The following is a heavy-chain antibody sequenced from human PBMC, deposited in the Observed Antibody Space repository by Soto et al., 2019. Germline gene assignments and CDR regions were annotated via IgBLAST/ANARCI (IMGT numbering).Heavy chain of an antibody. CDR1: VYSFTDYH. V-gene: IGHV1-2*04. Sequence: ASVKVSCKASVYSFTDYHIHWVRQAPGQGLEWLGRINPKSGGTSTAQKFQGWVTMTRDRSISTVYMELTRLRSDDTAVYFCARGHSTDCSNGVCSFFYNHDMDVCGQGTTVTVSS. CDR2: INPKSGGT. CDR3: ARGHSTDCSNGVCSFFYNHDMDV. J-gene: IGHJ6*02. D-gene: IGHD2-8*01.